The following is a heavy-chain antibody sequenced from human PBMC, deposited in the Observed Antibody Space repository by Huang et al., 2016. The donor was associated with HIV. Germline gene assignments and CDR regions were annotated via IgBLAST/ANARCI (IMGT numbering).Heavy chain of an antibody. V-gene: IGHV4-39*01. CDR1: GGSISSSSYY. CDR2: IYYSGST. Sequence: QLQLQESGPGLVKPSETLSLTCSVSGGSISSSSYYWGWIRQPPGKGLEWIGIIYYSGSTFYNPSLKGRVTISVDTSKNQFSLGLSSVTAADTSVYYCARHMDCSSSSCLAGGHERGPFDMWGQGTMVTVSS. CDR3: ARHMDCSSSSCLAGGHERGPFDM. D-gene: IGHD2-2*01. J-gene: IGHJ3*02.